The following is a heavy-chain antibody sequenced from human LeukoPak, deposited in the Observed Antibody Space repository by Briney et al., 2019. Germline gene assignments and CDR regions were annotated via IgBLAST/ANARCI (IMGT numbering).Heavy chain of an antibody. J-gene: IGHJ3*02. V-gene: IGHV3-21*01. CDR2: ISSSSSYI. Sequence: GGSLRLSCAASGFTSSSYSMNWVRQAPGKGLEWVSSISSSSSYIYYADSVKGRFTISRDNAKNSLYLQMNSLRAEDTAVYYCARDRITIFGVVIRRDAFDIWGQGTMVTVSS. CDR1: GFTSSSYS. D-gene: IGHD3-3*01. CDR3: ARDRITIFGVVIRRDAFDI.